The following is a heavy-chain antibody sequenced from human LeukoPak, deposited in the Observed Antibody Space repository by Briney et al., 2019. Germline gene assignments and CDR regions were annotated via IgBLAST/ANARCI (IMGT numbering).Heavy chain of an antibody. CDR3: ARIRGDGSTFDY. CDR2: ISSSGSTV. CDR1: GFTFSSYE. V-gene: IGHV3-48*03. J-gene: IGHJ4*02. D-gene: IGHD5-24*01. Sequence: GGSLRLSCAASGFTFSSYEMNWVRQAPGKGLEWVSYISSSGSTVYYADSVKGRFTISRDNAKNSLFLQMSSLRAEDTAVYYCARIRGDGSTFDYWGQGTLVTVSS.